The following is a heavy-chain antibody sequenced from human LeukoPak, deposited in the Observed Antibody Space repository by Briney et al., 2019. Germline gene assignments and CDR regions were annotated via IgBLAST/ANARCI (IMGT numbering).Heavy chain of an antibody. Sequence: SVKVSCKASGGTFSSYAISWVRQAPGQGLEWMGGIIPIFGTANYAQKFQGRVTITADKSTSTAYMELSSLRSEDTAVYYCARDRDGYPSNDAFDIWGQGTMVTVSS. V-gene: IGHV1-69*06. D-gene: IGHD3-22*01. J-gene: IGHJ3*02. CDR1: GGTFSSYA. CDR2: IIPIFGTA. CDR3: ARDRDGYPSNDAFDI.